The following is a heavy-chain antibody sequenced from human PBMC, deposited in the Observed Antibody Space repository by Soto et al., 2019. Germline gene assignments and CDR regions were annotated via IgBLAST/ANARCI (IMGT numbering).Heavy chain of an antibody. J-gene: IGHJ6*02. V-gene: IGHV4-34*01. D-gene: IGHD3-22*01. CDR2: INHSGST. CDR1: GGSFSGYY. Sequence: SETLSLTCAVYGGSFSGYYWSWIRQPPGKGLEWIGEINHSGSTNYNPSLKSRVTISVDTSKNQFSLKLSSVTAADTAVYYCERGGVDYYDSSGYSDYYGMDVWGQGTTVTVSS. CDR3: ERGGVDYYDSSGYSDYYGMDV.